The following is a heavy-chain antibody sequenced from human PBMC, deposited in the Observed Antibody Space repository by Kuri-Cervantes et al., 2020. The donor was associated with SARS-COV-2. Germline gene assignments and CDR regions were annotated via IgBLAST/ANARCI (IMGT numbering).Heavy chain of an antibody. CDR3: ARDLAYDSSGYAFDY. D-gene: IGHD3-22*01. CDR2: IYTSGST. Sequence: SETLSLTCAVYGGSFSSYYWSWIRQPAGKGLEWIGRIYTSGSTNYNPSLKSRVTISVDTSKNQFSLKLSSVTAADTAVYYCARDLAYDSSGYAFDYWGQGTLVTVSS. J-gene: IGHJ4*02. CDR1: GGSFSSYY. V-gene: IGHV4-4*07.